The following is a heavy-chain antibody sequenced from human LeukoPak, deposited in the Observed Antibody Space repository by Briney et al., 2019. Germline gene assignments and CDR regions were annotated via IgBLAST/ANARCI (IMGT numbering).Heavy chain of an antibody. CDR2: IYYSGST. V-gene: IGHV4-59*05. CDR1: GGSISSNY. J-gene: IGHJ3*02. Sequence: SDTLSLTCTVSGGSISSNYWSWIRQPPGKGLEWIGSIYYSGSTYYNPSLKSRVTISVDTSKNQFSLKLSSVTAADTAVYYCASLTTAEAFDIWGQGTMVTVSS. D-gene: IGHD3-22*01. CDR3: ASLTTAEAFDI.